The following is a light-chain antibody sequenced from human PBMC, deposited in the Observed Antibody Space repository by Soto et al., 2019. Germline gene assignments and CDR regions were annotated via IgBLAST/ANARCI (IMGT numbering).Light chain of an antibody. CDR3: QQSHSAPLT. CDR1: QSISSH. J-gene: IGKJ4*01. V-gene: IGKV1-39*01. Sequence: QMTQSPSSLFASVGDRVTITCRASQSISSHLNWYQQKVGQTPRLLIYAASTLQSEVPPRFSGSGSGKEFTLTISGLQREDFATYNCQQSHSAPLTFGGGTKIQI. CDR2: AAS.